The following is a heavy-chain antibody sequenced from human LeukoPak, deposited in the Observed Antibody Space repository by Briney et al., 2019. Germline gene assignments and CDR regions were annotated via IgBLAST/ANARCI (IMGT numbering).Heavy chain of an antibody. CDR3: AAQYYYDSSGYYGSGPFDI. Sequence: SVKVSCKASGGTFSSYAISWVRQAPGQGLEWMGGIIPIFGTANYARKFQGRVTITADESTSTAYMELSSLRAEDTAVYYCAAQYYYDSSGYYGSGPFDIWGQGTMVTVSS. CDR1: GGTFSSYA. CDR2: IIPIFGTA. V-gene: IGHV1-69*13. D-gene: IGHD3-22*01. J-gene: IGHJ3*02.